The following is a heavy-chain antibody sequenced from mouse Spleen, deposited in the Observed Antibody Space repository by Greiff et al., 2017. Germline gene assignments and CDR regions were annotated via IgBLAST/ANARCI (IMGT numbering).Heavy chain of an antibody. D-gene: IGHD3-3*01. CDR3: ARGREAMDY. Sequence: DVMLVESGGGLVKPGGSLKLSCAASGFTFSDYGMHWVRQAPEKGLEWVAYISSGSSTIYYADTVKGRFTISRDNAKNTLFLQMTSLRSDDTAMYYCARGREAMDYWGQGTSVTVSS. CDR1: GFTFSDYG. J-gene: IGHJ4*01. V-gene: IGHV5-17*01. CDR2: ISSGSSTI.